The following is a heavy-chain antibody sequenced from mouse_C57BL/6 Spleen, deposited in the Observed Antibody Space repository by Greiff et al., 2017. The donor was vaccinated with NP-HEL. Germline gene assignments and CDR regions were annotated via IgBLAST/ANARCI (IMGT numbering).Heavy chain of an antibody. V-gene: IGHV1-80*01. J-gene: IGHJ2*01. Sequence: QVQLQQSGAELVKPGASVKISCKASGYAFSSYWMNWVKQRPGKGLEWIGQIYPGDGDTNYNGKFKGKATLTADKSSSTAYMQLSSLTSEDSAVYFCARGGITTVVAEDYWGQCTTLTVSS. CDR3: ARGGITTVVAEDY. CDR1: GYAFSSYW. CDR2: IYPGDGDT. D-gene: IGHD1-1*01.